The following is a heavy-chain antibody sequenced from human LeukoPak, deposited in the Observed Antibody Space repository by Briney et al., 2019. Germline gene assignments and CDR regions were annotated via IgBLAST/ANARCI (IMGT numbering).Heavy chain of an antibody. CDR2: ISSSGSTI. CDR1: GFTFSSFE. J-gene: IGHJ4*02. CDR3: AKVNLRYFDWLLSGD. V-gene: IGHV3-48*03. Sequence: GGSLRLSCAASGFTFSSFEMTWVRQAPGKGLEWVSYISSSGSTIYYADSVKGRFTISRDNSKNTLYLQMNSLRAEDTAVYYCAKVNLRYFDWLLSGDWGQGTLVTVSS. D-gene: IGHD3-9*01.